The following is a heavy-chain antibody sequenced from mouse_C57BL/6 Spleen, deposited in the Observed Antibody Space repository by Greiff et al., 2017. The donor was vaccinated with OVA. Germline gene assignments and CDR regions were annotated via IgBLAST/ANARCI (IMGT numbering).Heavy chain of an antibody. CDR3: ARGGTTVVGYFDV. Sequence: QVQLKQSGPELVKPGASVKISCKASGYAFSSSWMNWVKQRPGKGLEWIGRIYPGDGDTNYNGKIKGKATLTADKSSSTAYMQLSSLTSEDSAVYFCARGGTTVVGYFDVWGTGTTVTVSS. J-gene: IGHJ1*03. CDR1: GYAFSSSW. CDR2: IYPGDGDT. V-gene: IGHV1-82*01. D-gene: IGHD1-1*01.